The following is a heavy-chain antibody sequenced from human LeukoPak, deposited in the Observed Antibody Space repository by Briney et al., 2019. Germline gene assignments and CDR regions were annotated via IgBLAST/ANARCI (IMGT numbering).Heavy chain of an antibody. D-gene: IGHD2-15*01. V-gene: IGHV4-31*03. CDR1: GGSISSGGYY. CDR2: IYYSGST. J-gene: IGHJ6*03. CDR3: ARTPPNLGYCRGGSCPPHMDV. Sequence: SETLSLTCTVSGGSISSGGYYWSWIRQHPGKGLEWIGYIYYSGSTYYNPSLKSRVTISVDTSKNQFSLKLSSVTAADTAVYYCARTPPNLGYCRGGSCPPHMDVWGKGTTVTVSS.